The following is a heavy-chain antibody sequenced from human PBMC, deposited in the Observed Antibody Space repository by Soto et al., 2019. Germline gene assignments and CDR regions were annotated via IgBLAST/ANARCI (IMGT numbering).Heavy chain of an antibody. CDR3: TTEPGSSSSIDYGMDV. CDR2: IKSKTDGGTT. J-gene: IGHJ6*02. D-gene: IGHD6-6*01. CDR1: GFTFSNAW. V-gene: IGHV3-15*07. Sequence: EVQLVESGGGLVKPGGSLRLSCAASGFTFSNAWMNWVRQAPGKGLEWVGRIKSKTDGGTTDYAAPVKGRFTISRDDSKNTLYLQMNSLKTEDTAVYYCTTEPGSSSSIDYGMDVWGQGTTVTVSS.